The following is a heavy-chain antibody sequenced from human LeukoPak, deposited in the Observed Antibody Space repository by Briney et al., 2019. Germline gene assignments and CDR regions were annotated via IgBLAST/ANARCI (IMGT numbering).Heavy chain of an antibody. CDR2: ISVRSNYI. J-gene: IGHJ4*02. Sequence: GGSLRLPCVASGYTFSSYSINWVRQAPGKGLEWVSSISVRSNYIYYADSVRGRFSISRDDARDSLYLQMNSLRAEDTAVYYCVRLRRNSDTSGFYYYYDFWGQGTLVTVSS. V-gene: IGHV3-21*01. CDR1: GYTFSSYS. D-gene: IGHD3-22*01. CDR3: VRLRRNSDTSGFYYYYDF.